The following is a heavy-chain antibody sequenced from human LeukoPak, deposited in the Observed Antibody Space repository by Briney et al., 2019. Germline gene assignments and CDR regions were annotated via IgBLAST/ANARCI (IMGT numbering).Heavy chain of an antibody. CDR1: GGSISSGGYS. Sequence: TQTLSLTCAVSGGSISSGGYSWSWIRQPPGKGLEWIGYIYHSGSTYYNPSLKSRVTISVDRSKNQFSLKLSSVTAADTAVYYCARATRGWFDPWGQGTLVTVSS. CDR3: ARATRGWFDP. J-gene: IGHJ5*02. CDR2: IYHSGST. D-gene: IGHD1-26*01. V-gene: IGHV4-30-2*01.